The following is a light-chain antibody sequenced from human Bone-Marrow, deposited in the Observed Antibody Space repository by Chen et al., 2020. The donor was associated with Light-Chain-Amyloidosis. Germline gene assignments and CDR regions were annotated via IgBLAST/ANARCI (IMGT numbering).Light chain of an antibody. Sequence: QSALTQPASACGSPRQSITLSCTGTSSDVGGYNYFSWYQHHPAQDPKLIIYDVTYRPSGVSNRFSGSKSGNTASLTISGLQAEDEADYYCSSFTRNNALVFGGGTKLTVL. J-gene: IGLJ2*01. V-gene: IGLV2-14*03. CDR1: SSDVGGYNY. CDR3: SSFTRNNALV. CDR2: DVT.